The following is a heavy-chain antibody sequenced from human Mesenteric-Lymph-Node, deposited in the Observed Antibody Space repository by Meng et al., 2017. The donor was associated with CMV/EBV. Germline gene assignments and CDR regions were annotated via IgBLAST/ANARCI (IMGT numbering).Heavy chain of an antibody. J-gene: IGHJ5*02. CDR1: GGSFSGYY. D-gene: IGHD2-2*01. CDR2: INHSGST. Sequence: SETLSLTCAVYGGSFSGYYWSWIRQPPGKGLEWIGEINHSGSTNYNPSLKSRVTISVDTSKNQFSLKLSSVTAADTAVYYCARGTRYCSSTNCYGYWFDPWGQGTLVTVSS. CDR3: ARGTRYCSSTNCYGYWFDP. V-gene: IGHV4-34*01.